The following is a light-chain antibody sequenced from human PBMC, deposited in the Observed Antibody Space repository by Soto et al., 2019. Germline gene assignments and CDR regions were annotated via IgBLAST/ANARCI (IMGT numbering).Light chain of an antibody. Sequence: DIVMTQSPATLSVSPGERATLCCRASQSVSGNLAWYQQKPGQAPRLLIYGASTRATGIPARFSGSGSGTEFTLTISSLQSEDFAFYYCQQYNNWPQTFGQGTKVEIK. CDR1: QSVSGN. CDR3: QQYNNWPQT. J-gene: IGKJ1*01. V-gene: IGKV3-15*01. CDR2: GAS.